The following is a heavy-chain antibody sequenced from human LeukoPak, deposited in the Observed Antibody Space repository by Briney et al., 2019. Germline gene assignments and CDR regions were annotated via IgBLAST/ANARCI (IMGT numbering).Heavy chain of an antibody. CDR3: ARWNGDIVVVPAGMDV. Sequence: ASVKVSCKASGYTFTGYYMHWVRQAPGQGLEWMGWIYPNSGGTNYAQKFQGRVTMTRDTSISTAYMELSRLRSDDTAVYYCARWNGDIVVVPAGMDVWGQGTTVTVSS. CDR2: IYPNSGGT. J-gene: IGHJ6*02. D-gene: IGHD2-2*01. V-gene: IGHV1-2*02. CDR1: GYTFTGYY.